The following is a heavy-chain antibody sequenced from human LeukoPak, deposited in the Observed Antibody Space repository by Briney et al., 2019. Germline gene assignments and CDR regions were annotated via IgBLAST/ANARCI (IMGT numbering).Heavy chain of an antibody. CDR2: INSDGSST. CDR1: GFTFSSYW. D-gene: IGHD4-17*01. CDR3: ASEPDYGDYPSFDY. V-gene: IGHV3-74*01. J-gene: IGHJ4*02. Sequence: GGSLRLSCAASGFTFSSYWMHWVRQAPGKGLVWVSRINSDGSSTSYADSVKGRFTISRDNVKNTLYLQMNSLRAEDTAVYYCASEPDYGDYPSFDYWGQGTLVTVSS.